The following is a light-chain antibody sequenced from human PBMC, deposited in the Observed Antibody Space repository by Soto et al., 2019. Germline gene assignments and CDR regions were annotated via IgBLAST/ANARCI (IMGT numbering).Light chain of an antibody. J-gene: IGKJ1*01. CDR1: QGISNW. CDR3: QQYGSSGT. CDR2: DAS. Sequence: DIQMTQSPSSVSASVGDRVTITCRASQGISNWLAWYQQKPGKAPKLLIYDASSSQSGVPSRFSGSGSGTDFTLTISRLEPEDFAVYYCQQYGSSGTFGQGTKVDIK. V-gene: IGKV1-12*01.